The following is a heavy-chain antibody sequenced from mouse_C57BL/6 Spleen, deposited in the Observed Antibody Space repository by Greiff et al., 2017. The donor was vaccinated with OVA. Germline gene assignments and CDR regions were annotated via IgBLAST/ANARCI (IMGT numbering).Heavy chain of an antibody. CDR3: ARGDGNWYFDV. V-gene: IGHV5-4*03. Sequence: EVKVVESGGGLVKPGGSLKLSCAASGFTFSSYAMSWVRQTPEKRLEWVATISDGGSYTYYPDNVKGRFTISRDNAKNNLYLQMSHLKSEDTAMYYCARGDGNWYFDVWGTGTTVTVSS. CDR2: ISDGGSYT. CDR1: GFTFSSYA. J-gene: IGHJ1*03. D-gene: IGHD1-1*01.